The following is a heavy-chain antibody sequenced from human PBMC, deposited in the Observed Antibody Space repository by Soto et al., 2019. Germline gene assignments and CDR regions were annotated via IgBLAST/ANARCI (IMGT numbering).Heavy chain of an antibody. CDR1: GFTFSSYW. CDR3: GRDAGRRFDY. J-gene: IGHJ4*01. Sequence: EVQLVESGGGLVQPGGSLRLSCAASGFTFSSYWMTWARQAPGKGLEWVASMNRDGSEKRYVDSVEGRFTISRDNAKNSLFLQMNSLSPDDTAVYYCGRDAGRRFDYWGHGSLVTVSS. D-gene: IGHD6-13*01. CDR2: MNRDGSEK. V-gene: IGHV3-7*01.